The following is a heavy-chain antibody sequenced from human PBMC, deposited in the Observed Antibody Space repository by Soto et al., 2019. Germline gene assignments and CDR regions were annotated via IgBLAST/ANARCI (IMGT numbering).Heavy chain of an antibody. J-gene: IGHJ4*02. CDR3: ATSVVVVAAFYFDY. V-gene: IGHV1-18*01. CDR1: CYTFTSYG. Sequence: ASVKVSCKASCYTFTSYGISWVRQAPGQGLEWMGWISAYNGNTNYAQKLQGRVTMTTDTSTSTAYMELRSLRSDDTAVYYCATSVVVVAAFYFDYWGQGTLVTVSS. D-gene: IGHD2-15*01. CDR2: ISAYNGNT.